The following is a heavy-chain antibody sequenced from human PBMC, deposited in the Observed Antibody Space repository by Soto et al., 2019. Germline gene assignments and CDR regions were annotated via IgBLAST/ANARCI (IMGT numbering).Heavy chain of an antibody. V-gene: IGHV3-23*01. CDR3: PKNQEGELPTSIDF. Sequence: PGESLRLSCPTSVLTFSNYAMSWVRQAPGGGLEWVSSMSGSSSTAYYADSVRGRFTISRDRSKNTLYLQMSSLRAEDTALYYCPKNQEGELPTSIDFWGQGTPVTVSS. CDR1: VLTFSNYA. J-gene: IGHJ4*02. CDR2: MSGSSSTA. D-gene: IGHD1-7*01.